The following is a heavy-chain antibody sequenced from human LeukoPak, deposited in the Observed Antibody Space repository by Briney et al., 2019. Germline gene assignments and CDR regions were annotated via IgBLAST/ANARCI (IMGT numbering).Heavy chain of an antibody. CDR3: ASVLMITFGGVIENVDY. CDR2: INPSGGST. J-gene: IGHJ4*02. Sequence: ASVKVSCKASGYTFTSYYMHWVRQAPGQGLEWMGIINPSGGSTSYAQKFQGRVTMTRDTSTSTVYMELSSLRSEDTAVYYCASVLMITFGGVIENVDYWGQGTLATVSS. CDR1: GYTFTSYY. V-gene: IGHV1-46*01. D-gene: IGHD3-16*02.